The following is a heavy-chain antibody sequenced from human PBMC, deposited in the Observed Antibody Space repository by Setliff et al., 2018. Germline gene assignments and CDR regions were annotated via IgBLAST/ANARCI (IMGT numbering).Heavy chain of an antibody. CDR3: ARDRAWFDP. J-gene: IGHJ5*02. CDR1: GFTFSDYY. Sequence: GGSLRLSCAASGFTFSDYYMSWIRQAPGKGLEWLSYINTDGTRIFYTDSVEGRFTISRDNAKNSLYLQMNSLRAEDTAVYYCARDRAWFDPWGQGTLVTVSS. CDR2: INTDGTRI. V-gene: IGHV3-11*04.